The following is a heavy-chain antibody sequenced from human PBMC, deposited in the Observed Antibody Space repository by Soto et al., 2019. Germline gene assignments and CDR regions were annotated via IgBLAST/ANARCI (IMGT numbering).Heavy chain of an antibody. J-gene: IGHJ5*02. CDR3: TRQGTNSEPNWFGP. CDR2: IDPSDSYT. D-gene: IGHD7-27*01. Sequence: EVQLVQSGAEVKKPGESLRISCKGSGYSFTNYWINWVRQMPGKGLEWMGRIDPSDSYTNYSPSFQGHVTISADRSVSTSLLQWSSLQASDTAMYYCTRQGTNSEPNWFGPWGQGTLVTVSS. V-gene: IGHV5-10-1*03. CDR1: GYSFTNYW.